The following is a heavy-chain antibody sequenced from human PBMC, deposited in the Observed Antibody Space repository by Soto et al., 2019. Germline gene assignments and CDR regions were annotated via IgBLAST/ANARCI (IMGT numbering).Heavy chain of an antibody. V-gene: IGHV1-69*04. Sequence: SVKVSCKASGYTFTSYGISWVRQAPGQGLEWMGRIIPILGIANYAQKFQGRVTITADKSTSTAYMELSSLRSEDTAVYYCARDQTTVTTPYFDYWGQGTLVTVSP. D-gene: IGHD4-17*01. CDR2: IIPILGIA. CDR3: ARDQTTVTTPYFDY. J-gene: IGHJ4*02. CDR1: GYTFTSYG.